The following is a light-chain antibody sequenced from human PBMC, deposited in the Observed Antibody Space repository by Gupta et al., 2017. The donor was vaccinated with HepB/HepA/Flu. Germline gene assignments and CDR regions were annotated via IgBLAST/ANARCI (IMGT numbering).Light chain of an antibody. CDR2: GAS. J-gene: IGKJ5*01. CDR3: QQDGRSPIT. V-gene: IGKV3-20*01. Sequence: EIVLTQSPGTLSLSPGERATLPCRASQSVSSSYLAWYQQKPGQAPRLLIYGASSRATGIPDRFSSSGSGTDFTLTISRLEPEDFAVYYCQQDGRSPITFGQGTQVEIK. CDR1: QSVSSSY.